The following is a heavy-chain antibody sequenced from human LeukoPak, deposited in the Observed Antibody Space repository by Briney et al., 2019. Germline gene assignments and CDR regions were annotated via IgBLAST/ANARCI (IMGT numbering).Heavy chain of an antibody. CDR1: GFTFSSYW. CDR2: INSDGSST. D-gene: IGHD2-15*01. Sequence: GGSLRLSCAASGFTFSSYWMHWVRQAPGKGLVWVSRINSDGSSTSYADSVKGRFTISRDNAKNTLYLQMNSLRAEDTAVYYCARGRSLTVVVAASPGFDYWGQGTLVTVSS. J-gene: IGHJ4*02. CDR3: ARGRSLTVVVAASPGFDY. V-gene: IGHV3-74*01.